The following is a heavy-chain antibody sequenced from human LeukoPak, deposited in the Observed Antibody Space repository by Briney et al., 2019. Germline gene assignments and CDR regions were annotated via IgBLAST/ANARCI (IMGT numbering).Heavy chain of an antibody. D-gene: IGHD3-9*01. J-gene: IGHJ6*03. CDR2: IIPIFGTA. V-gene: IGHV1-69*13. CDR3: ARQYYDILSGNYYYYYMDV. CDR1: GGTFSSYA. Sequence: SVKVSCKASGGTFSSYAISWVRQAPGQGLEWMGGIIPIFGTANYAQKFQGRVTITADESTSTAYMELSSLRSEDTAVYYCARQYYDILSGNYYYYYMDVWGKGTTVTISS.